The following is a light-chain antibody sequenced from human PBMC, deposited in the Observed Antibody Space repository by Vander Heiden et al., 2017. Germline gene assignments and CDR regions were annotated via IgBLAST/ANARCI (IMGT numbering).Light chain of an antibody. J-gene: IGKJ3*01. V-gene: IGKV3-20*01. CDR1: QSIRNND. CDR3: QQFVASPLT. CDR2: GAS. Sequence: EIVLTQSPGTLSLSPGERATLSCRASQSIRNNDLAWYQQRPGQAPRLLIYGASSRATGIPDRFSGSGSGTDFTLTISRLEPEDFAVYYCQQFVASPLTFGPGTKVDI.